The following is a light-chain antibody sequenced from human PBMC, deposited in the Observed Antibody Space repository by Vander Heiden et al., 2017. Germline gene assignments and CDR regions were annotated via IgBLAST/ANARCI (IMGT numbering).Light chain of an antibody. CDR1: QSVSSN. CDR3: QQYNNWPRRT. CDR2: GAS. Sequence: EILMTQSPATLSVSPGERATLSCRASQSVSSNLAWYQQKPGQAPRLLIYGASTRATGIPARFSGSGSGTEFTLTISSLQSEDFAVYYCQQYNNWPRRTFGQGTKVEIK. V-gene: IGKV3-15*01. J-gene: IGKJ1*01.